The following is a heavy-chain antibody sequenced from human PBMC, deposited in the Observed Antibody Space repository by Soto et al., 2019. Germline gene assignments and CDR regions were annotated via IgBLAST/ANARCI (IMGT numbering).Heavy chain of an antibody. D-gene: IGHD2-15*01. V-gene: IGHV1-69*02. Sequence: QVQLVQSGAEVKKPGSSVKVSCTASGGTFSSYTISWVRQAPGQGLEWMGRIIPILGIANYAQKFQGRVTITADKSTSTAYMELSSLRSEDTAVDYCVVVVADTGDDAFDIWGQGTMVTVSS. CDR2: IIPILGIA. J-gene: IGHJ3*02. CDR1: GGTFSSYT. CDR3: VVVVADTGDDAFDI.